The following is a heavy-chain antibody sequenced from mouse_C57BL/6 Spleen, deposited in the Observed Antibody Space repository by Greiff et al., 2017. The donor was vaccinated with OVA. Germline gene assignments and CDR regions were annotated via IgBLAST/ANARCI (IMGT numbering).Heavy chain of an antibody. CDR1: GFTFSSYA. V-gene: IGHV5-4*01. J-gene: IGHJ2*01. CDR3: ARDLGPRVFDY. D-gene: IGHD4-1*01. CDR2: ISDGGSYT. Sequence: EVMLVESGGGLVKPGGSLKLSCAASGFTFSSYAMSWVRQTPEKRLEWVATISDGGSYTYYPDNVKGRFTISRDNAKNNLYLQMSHLKSEDTAMYYCARDLGPRVFDYWGQGTTLTVSS.